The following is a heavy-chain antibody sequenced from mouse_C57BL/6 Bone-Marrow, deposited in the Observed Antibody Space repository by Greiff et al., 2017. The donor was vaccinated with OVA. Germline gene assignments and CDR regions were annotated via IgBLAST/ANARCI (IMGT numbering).Heavy chain of an antibody. CDR1: GYTFTSYW. J-gene: IGHJ2*01. Sequence: VQLQQPGTELVKPGASVKLSCKASGYTFTSYWLHWVKQRPGQGLEWIGNINPSNGGTNYNEKFKSKATLTVDKYSSTAYMQLSSLTSWDSAVYDCARQLRLRTEYYLDYWGQGTTLTVSS. CDR3: ARQLRLRTEYYLDY. CDR2: INPSNGGT. D-gene: IGHD3-2*02. V-gene: IGHV1-53*01.